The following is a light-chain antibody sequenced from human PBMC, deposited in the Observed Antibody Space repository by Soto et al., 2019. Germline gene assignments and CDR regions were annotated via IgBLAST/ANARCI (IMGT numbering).Light chain of an antibody. CDR1: QSVSSSF. CDR3: QQYVSSPWT. Sequence: EIVLTQSPGTLSLSPGERATLSCRASQSVSSSFVAWFQQKPGQAPRLLIYGTSSRATDIPDRFSGSGSGTDFTLTINRLEPEDFAMYFCQQYVSSPWTFDQGTKVEIK. J-gene: IGKJ1*01. V-gene: IGKV3-20*01. CDR2: GTS.